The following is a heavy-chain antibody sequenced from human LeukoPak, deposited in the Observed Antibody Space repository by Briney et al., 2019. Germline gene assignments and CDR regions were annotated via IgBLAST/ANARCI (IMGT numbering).Heavy chain of an antibody. Sequence: ASVNVSCKVSGYTFTVYYMHWVRQAPRQGLEWLGWINPNNGGTNYAQNSQGRVTMTRDTSISTAYMELSRLRSYDTAVDYCARDQGHGGNSWDYWGQGTLVTVSS. V-gene: IGHV1-2*02. CDR2: INPNNGGT. J-gene: IGHJ4*02. CDR1: GYTFTVYY. D-gene: IGHD4-23*01. CDR3: ARDQGHGGNSWDY.